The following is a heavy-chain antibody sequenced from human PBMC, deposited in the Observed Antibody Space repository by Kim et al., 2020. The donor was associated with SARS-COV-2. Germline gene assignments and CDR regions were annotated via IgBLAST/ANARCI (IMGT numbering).Heavy chain of an antibody. D-gene: IGHD1-1*01. Sequence: SETLSLTCTVSGGSISSSSYYWGWIRQPPGKGLEWIGSIYYSGSTYYNPSLKSRVTISVDTSKNQFSLKLSSVTAADTAVYYCAGQTGTVEDWFDPWGQGTLVTVSS. J-gene: IGHJ5*02. CDR1: GGSISSSSYY. V-gene: IGHV4-39*01. CDR2: IYYSGST. CDR3: AGQTGTVEDWFDP.